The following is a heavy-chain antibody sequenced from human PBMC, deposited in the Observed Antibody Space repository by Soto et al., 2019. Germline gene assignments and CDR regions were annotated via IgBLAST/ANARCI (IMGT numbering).Heavy chain of an antibody. D-gene: IGHD5-18*01. CDR2: INAGNGNT. J-gene: IGHJ6*01. V-gene: IGHV1-3*01. CDR3: GRSGDTAHYYGMDV. Sequence: QVQLVQSGAEVKKPGASVKVSCKASGYTFTSYAMHWVRQAPGQRLEWMGWINAGNGNTKYSQKFQGRVTITRDTSARTAYMELSSLRSEDTAVYYCGRSGDTAHYYGMDVWGQGTTVTVSS. CDR1: GYTFTSYA.